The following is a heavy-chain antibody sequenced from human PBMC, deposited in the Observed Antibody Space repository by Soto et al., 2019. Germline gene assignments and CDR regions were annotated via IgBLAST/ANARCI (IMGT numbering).Heavy chain of an antibody. V-gene: IGHV1-46*01. Sequence: GASVKVSCKASGYIFTAYSMHWVRQAPGQGLEWMGVVNPSGGPTNYAQKFQGRITMTRDTSTSTVYMDLSSLTSEDTAVYYCAREESCSDGICYSEYFQRWGQGTLVTVSS. J-gene: IGHJ1*01. CDR2: VNPSGGPT. D-gene: IGHD2-15*01. CDR3: AREESCSDGICYSEYFQR. CDR1: GYIFTAYS.